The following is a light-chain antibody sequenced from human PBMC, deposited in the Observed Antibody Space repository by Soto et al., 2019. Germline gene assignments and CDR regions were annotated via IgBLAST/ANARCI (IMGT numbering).Light chain of an antibody. Sequence: EIVLTQSPATLSLSPGERATLSCRASQSVGGFLAWYQQKSGQAPRLLIYDTSKRVTGIPARFSGSGSGTDVTLTISSLEPEDFAVYHCQHRSNWPPMYTFGQGTKLQIK. CDR1: QSVGGF. CDR2: DTS. V-gene: IGKV3-11*01. J-gene: IGKJ2*01. CDR3: QHRSNWPPMYT.